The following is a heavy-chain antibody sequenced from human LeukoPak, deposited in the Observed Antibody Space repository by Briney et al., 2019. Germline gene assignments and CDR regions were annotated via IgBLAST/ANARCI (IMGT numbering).Heavy chain of an antibody. D-gene: IGHD6-19*01. CDR3: ARVGSIAVAGPLFDY. Sequence: SVKVSCKASGGTFSSYAISWVRQAPGQGLEWMGGIIPIFGTANYAQKFQGRVTITADESTSTAYMELSSLRSEDTAVYYCARVGSIAVAGPLFDYWGQGTLVTASS. J-gene: IGHJ4*02. CDR1: GGTFSSYA. V-gene: IGHV1-69*13. CDR2: IIPIFGTA.